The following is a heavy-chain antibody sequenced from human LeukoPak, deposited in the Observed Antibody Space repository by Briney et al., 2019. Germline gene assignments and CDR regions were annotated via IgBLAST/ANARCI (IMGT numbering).Heavy chain of an antibody. CDR2: IYYSGST. CDR3: ARVTREYYYGIFDY. CDR1: GGSISSYY. J-gene: IGHJ4*02. Sequence: PSETLSLTCTVSGGSISSYYWSWIRQPPGKGLEWIGYIYYSGSTNYNPSLKSRVTISIDTSKNQFSLKLSSVTAADTAVYYCARVTREYYYGIFDYWGQGTLVTVSS. V-gene: IGHV4-59*01. D-gene: IGHD3-10*01.